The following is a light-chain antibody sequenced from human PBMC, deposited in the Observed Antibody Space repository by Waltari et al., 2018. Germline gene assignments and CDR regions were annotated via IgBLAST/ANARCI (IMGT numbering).Light chain of an antibody. CDR3: QQSFSAPRT. CDR2: AAS. Sequence: DIKMTQSPSSPSASAGASVTITCRASQSISSYLNWYQQQPGKAPKLLIYAASSLQNGVPARFSGAGSGTTFTLTITGLQSEDFATYHCQQSFSAPRTFGQGTILE. J-gene: IGKJ2*02. V-gene: IGKV1-39*01. CDR1: QSISSY.